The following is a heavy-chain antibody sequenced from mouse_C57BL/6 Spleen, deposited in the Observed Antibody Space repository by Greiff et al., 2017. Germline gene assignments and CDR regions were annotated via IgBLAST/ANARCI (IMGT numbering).Heavy chain of an antibody. Sequence: VQLQQSGAELVRPGASVKLSCTASGFNIKDDYMHWVKQRPEQGLEWIGWIDPGNGDTEYASKFQGKATITADTSSNTAYLQLSSLTSEDTAVYYCTTVYYYGSSYFYWGQGTTLTVSS. CDR1: GFNIKDDY. CDR2: IDPGNGDT. V-gene: IGHV14-4*01. CDR3: TTVYYYGSSYFY. D-gene: IGHD1-1*01. J-gene: IGHJ2*01.